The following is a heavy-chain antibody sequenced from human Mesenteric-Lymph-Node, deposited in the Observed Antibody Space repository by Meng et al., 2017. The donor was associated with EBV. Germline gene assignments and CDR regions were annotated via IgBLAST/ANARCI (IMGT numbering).Heavy chain of an antibody. Sequence: QVQLWQAGPGLVKPSHNLPLTRAIPGDSVSSNSAAWNWIRQSPSRGLEWLGRTYYRSKWYNDYAVSVKSRITINPDTSKNQFSLQLNSVTPEDTAVYYCARDSSSSAYSPFDYWGQGTLFTVSS. D-gene: IGHD3-22*01. V-gene: IGHV6-1*01. CDR2: TYYRSKWYN. CDR1: GDSVSSNSAA. CDR3: ARDSSSSAYSPFDY. J-gene: IGHJ4*02.